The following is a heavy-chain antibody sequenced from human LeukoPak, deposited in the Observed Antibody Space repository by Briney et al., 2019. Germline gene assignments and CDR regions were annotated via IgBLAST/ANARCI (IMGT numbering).Heavy chain of an antibody. CDR2: IYSGGST. CDR1: GFTVSSNY. V-gene: IGHV3-53*01. CDR3: ARDSLISSGYS. Sequence: PGGSLRLSCAASGFTVSSNYMSWVRQAPGKGLEWVSVIYSGGSTYYADSVKGRFTISRDNSKNTLYLQMNSLRAEDTAVYYCARDSLISSGYSWGQGTLVTVSS. D-gene: IGHD3-22*01. J-gene: IGHJ4*02.